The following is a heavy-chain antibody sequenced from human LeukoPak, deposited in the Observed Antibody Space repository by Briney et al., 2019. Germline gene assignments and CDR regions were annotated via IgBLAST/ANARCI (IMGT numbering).Heavy chain of an antibody. Sequence: HWASVKVSCKASGYTFTSYDINWVRQATGQGLEWMGWMNPNSGNTGYAQKFQGRVTMTRNTSISTAYMELSSLRSEDTAVYYCVRGGHYYDSSGYYVVYNWFDPWGQGTLVTVSS. CDR1: GYTFTSYD. D-gene: IGHD3-22*01. CDR2: MNPNSGNT. CDR3: VRGGHYYDSSGYYVVYNWFDP. J-gene: IGHJ5*02. V-gene: IGHV1-8*01.